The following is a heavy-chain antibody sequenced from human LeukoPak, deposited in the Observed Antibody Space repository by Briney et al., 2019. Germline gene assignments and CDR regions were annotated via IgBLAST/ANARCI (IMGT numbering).Heavy chain of an antibody. V-gene: IGHV3-21*01. J-gene: IGHJ3*02. CDR1: GFTFSSYS. Sequence: GGSLRLSCAASGFTFSSYSMNWVRQAPGKGLEWVSSISSSSSYIYYADSVKGRFTISRDNAKNSLYLQMNSLRAEDTAVYYCARGRGGPMVRGLRVAFDIWGQGTMVTVSS. D-gene: IGHD3-10*01. CDR2: ISSSSSYI. CDR3: ARGRGGPMVRGLRVAFDI.